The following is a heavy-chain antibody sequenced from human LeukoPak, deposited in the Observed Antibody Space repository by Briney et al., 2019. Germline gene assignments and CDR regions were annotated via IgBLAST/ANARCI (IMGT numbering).Heavy chain of an antibody. D-gene: IGHD2-21*01. CDR2: IYYSGST. CDR1: GGSNSSYY. Sequence: SETLSLTCTVSGGSNSSYYWSWIRQPPGKGLEWIGYIYYSGSTNYNPSPKSRVTISIDTSKKQVSLKLSSVTAADTAVYYCARHRGDLGVRYFDYWGQGTLVTVSS. J-gene: IGHJ4*02. CDR3: ARHRGDLGVRYFDY. V-gene: IGHV4-59*08.